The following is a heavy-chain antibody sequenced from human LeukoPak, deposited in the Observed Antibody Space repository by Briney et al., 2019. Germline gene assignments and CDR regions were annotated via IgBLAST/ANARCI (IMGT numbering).Heavy chain of an antibody. V-gene: IGHV1-69*05. CDR3: ARAVTMVRGDLAYYYMDV. Sequence: SVKVSCKASGGTFSSYAISWVRQAPGQGLEWMGEIIPIFGTANYAQKFQGRVTITTDESTSTAYMELSSLRSEDTAVYYCARAVTMVRGDLAYYYMDVWGKGTTVTVSS. J-gene: IGHJ6*03. D-gene: IGHD3-10*01. CDR2: IIPIFGTA. CDR1: GGTFSSYA.